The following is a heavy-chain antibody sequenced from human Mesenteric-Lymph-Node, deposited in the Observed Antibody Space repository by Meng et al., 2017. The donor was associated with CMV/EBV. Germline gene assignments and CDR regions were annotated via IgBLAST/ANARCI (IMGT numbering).Heavy chain of an antibody. V-gene: IGHV2-5*02. Sequence: TFTGFALSTSGEGVGWIRQPPGQALAWLALIYWADDQRYSPSLKSSLTITKDTSKIQVVLTITNMDPVDTATYYCALHGFGESSFDYWGQGTLVTVSS. J-gene: IGHJ4*02. CDR2: IYWADDQ. CDR3: ALHGFGESSFDY. CDR1: GFALSTSGEG. D-gene: IGHD3-10*01.